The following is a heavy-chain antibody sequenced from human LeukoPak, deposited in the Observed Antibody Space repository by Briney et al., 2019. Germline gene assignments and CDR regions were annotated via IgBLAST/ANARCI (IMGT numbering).Heavy chain of an antibody. CDR2: LYHPDST. CDR1: GYPINNAYY. J-gene: IGHJ6*03. D-gene: IGHD2-2*01. V-gene: IGHV4-38-2*01. CDR3: ARQYDSYFYYYLDL. Sequence: ASETLSLTCAVSGYPINNAYYWVWIWQPPGKGLEWIGSLYHPDSTYYNPSLKSRVTMSVDTSRNQFSLKLSFVTAADTAVYYCARQYDSYFYYYLDLWGTGTTVTVSS.